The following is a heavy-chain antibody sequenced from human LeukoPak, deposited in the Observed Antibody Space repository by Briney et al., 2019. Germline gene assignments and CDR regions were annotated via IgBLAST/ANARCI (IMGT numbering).Heavy chain of an antibody. CDR2: INPNSGGT. J-gene: IGHJ6*03. Sequence: ASVKVSCKASGYTLTGYYMHWVRQAPGQGLEWMGWINPNSGGTNYAQKFQGRVTMTRDTSISTAYMELSTLRSDDTAVYYCARSPGVTYYYYMDVWGKGTTVTVSS. V-gene: IGHV1-2*02. CDR3: ARSPGVTYYYYMDV. D-gene: IGHD4-23*01. CDR1: GYTLTGYY.